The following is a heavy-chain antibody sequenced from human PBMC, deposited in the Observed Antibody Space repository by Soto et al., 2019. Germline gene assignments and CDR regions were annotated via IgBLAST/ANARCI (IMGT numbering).Heavy chain of an antibody. CDR1: GGTFSSYA. Sequence: ASVKVSCKASGGTFSSYAISWVRQAPGQGLEWMGGIIPIFGTANYAQKFQGRVTITADESTSTAYMELSSLRSEDTAVYYCASYYYDSSGHPRTIGGMDVWGQGTTVTVSS. J-gene: IGHJ6*02. D-gene: IGHD3-22*01. V-gene: IGHV1-69*13. CDR2: IIPIFGTA. CDR3: ASYYYDSSGHPRTIGGMDV.